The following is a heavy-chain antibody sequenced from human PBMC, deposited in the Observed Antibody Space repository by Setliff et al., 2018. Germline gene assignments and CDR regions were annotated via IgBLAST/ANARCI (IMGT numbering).Heavy chain of an antibody. D-gene: IGHD3-10*01. CDR1: GDSISSLRNY. J-gene: IGHJ4*02. CDR3: ATDGPVLNGDYIY. V-gene: IGHV4-39*07. CDR2: LYQNGIT. Sequence: AETLSLTCTVSGDSISSLRNYWDWIRQSPEKGLEWIGTLYQNGITYYNPSVKSRVTISVDKSKNQCSLSLRSVKAEDTAVYSCATDGPVLNGDYIYWGQGTLVTVSS.